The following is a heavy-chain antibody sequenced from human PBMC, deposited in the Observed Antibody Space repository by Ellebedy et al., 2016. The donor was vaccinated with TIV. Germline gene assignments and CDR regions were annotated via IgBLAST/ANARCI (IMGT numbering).Heavy chain of an antibody. J-gene: IGHJ4*02. CDR1: GFTFSDYY. CDR2: ISSSSSYT. Sequence: GESLKISCAASGFTFSDYYMSWIRQAPGKGLEWVSYISSSSSYTNYADSVKGRFTISRDNAKNSLFLQMNSLRAEDTAVYYCAKDVYGGKGDYFDHWGQGTLVTVSS. CDR3: AKDVYGGKGDYFDH. D-gene: IGHD4-23*01. V-gene: IGHV3-11*06.